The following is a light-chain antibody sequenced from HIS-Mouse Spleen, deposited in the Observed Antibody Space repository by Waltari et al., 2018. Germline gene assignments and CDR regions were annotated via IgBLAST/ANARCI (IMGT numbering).Light chain of an antibody. J-gene: IGKJ4*01. CDR1: QSVSSSY. CDR2: GAS. CDR3: QQYGSSLT. Sequence: EIVLTQSPGTLSLSPGERATLSCRASQSVSSSYLAWYQQKPGQAPRRLIYGASSRATGIPDRFSGSGSGTDFTLTISRLEPEDFAVYYCQQYGSSLTVGGGTK. V-gene: IGKV3-20*01.